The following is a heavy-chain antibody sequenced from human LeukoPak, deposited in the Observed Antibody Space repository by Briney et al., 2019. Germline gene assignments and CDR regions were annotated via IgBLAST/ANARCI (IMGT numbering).Heavy chain of an antibody. CDR2: INWNGGST. V-gene: IGHV3-20*04. J-gene: IGHJ4*02. D-gene: IGHD2-15*01. Sequence: GGSLRLSCATSGFAFGDYGMSWVRQAPGKGLEWVSGINWNGGSTGYADSVKGRFTISRDNAKNTLYLQMNSLRAEDTAVYYCAKDLGTCSGGSCYGGFDYWGQGTLVTVSS. CDR1: GFAFGDYG. CDR3: AKDLGTCSGGSCYGGFDY.